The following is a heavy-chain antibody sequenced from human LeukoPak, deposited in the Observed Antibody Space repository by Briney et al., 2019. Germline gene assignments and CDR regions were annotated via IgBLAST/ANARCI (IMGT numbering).Heavy chain of an antibody. V-gene: IGHV1-69*02. Sequence: SVKVSCKASGGTFSSYTISWVRQAPGQGLEWMGRIIPILGVANYAQKFQGRVTITADISTSTAYMELSSLRSEDTAVYYCARSGGDYYDSSGYYLDYWGQGTLVTVSS. CDR2: IIPILGVA. D-gene: IGHD3-22*01. CDR1: GGTFSSYT. J-gene: IGHJ4*02. CDR3: ARSGGDYYDSSGYYLDY.